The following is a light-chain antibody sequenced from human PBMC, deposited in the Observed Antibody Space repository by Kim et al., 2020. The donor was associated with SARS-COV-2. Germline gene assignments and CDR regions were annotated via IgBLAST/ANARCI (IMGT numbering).Light chain of an antibody. CDR1: QSINNY. Sequence: DIQMAQSPSSLSASVGDRVTITCRAGQSINNYLNWYQVKPGKVPKLLMYGASSLQSGVPSRFSGSRSGTEFTLTINSLQPEDFATYYCQQSYSTPFTFGPGTKVDIK. V-gene: IGKV1-39*01. J-gene: IGKJ3*01. CDR3: QQSYSTPFT. CDR2: GAS.